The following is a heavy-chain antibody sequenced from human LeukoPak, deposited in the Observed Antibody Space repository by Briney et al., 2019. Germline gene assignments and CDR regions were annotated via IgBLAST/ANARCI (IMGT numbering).Heavy chain of an antibody. Sequence: PGGSLRLSCSASGFTFSSYAMHWVRQAPGKGLEYVSAISSNGGSTYYADSVKGRFTISRDNSKNALYLQMSSLRAEDTAVYYCVKDNLQGVSISWGWFDPWGQGTLVTVSS. CDR1: GFTFSSYA. J-gene: IGHJ5*02. CDR3: VKDNLQGVSISWGWFDP. CDR2: ISSNGGST. V-gene: IGHV3-64D*06. D-gene: IGHD6-13*01.